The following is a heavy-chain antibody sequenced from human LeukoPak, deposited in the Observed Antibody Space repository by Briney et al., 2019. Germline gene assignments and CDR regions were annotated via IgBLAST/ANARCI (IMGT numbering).Heavy chain of an antibody. Sequence: SETLSLTCTVSGGSISSYYWSWIRQPPGKGLEWIGYIYYSGSTNYNPSLKSRVTISVDTSKNQFSLKLSSVTAADTAVYYCARVWPGGDYVWGSYRYSDYWGQGTLVTVSS. D-gene: IGHD3-16*02. CDR3: ARVWPGGDYVWGSYRYSDY. J-gene: IGHJ4*02. CDR1: GGSISSYY. V-gene: IGHV4-59*12. CDR2: IYYSGST.